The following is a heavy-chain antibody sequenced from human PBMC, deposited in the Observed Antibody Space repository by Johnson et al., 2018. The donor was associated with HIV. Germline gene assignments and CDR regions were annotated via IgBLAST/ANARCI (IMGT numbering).Heavy chain of an antibody. CDR1: GFTFSSYA. D-gene: IGHD2-15*01. Sequence: VQLVESGGGLVQPGGSLRLSCAASGFTFSSYAMSWVRQAPGKGLEWVSSISGSGGTTYYADSVKGRFTISRDNSKNSLYLQMNSLRAEDTAVYYCARSQVAATSEGAFDIWGQGTMVTVSS. CDR2: ISGSGGTT. J-gene: IGHJ3*02. V-gene: IGHV3-23*04. CDR3: ARSQVAATSEGAFDI.